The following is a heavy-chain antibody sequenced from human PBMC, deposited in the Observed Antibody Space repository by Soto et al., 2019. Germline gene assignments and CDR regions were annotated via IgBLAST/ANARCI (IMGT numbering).Heavy chain of an antibody. Sequence: ASVKVSCKASGGTFSSYTISWVRQAPGQGLEWMGRIIPILGIANYAQKFQGRVTITADKSTSTAYMELSSLRSEDTAVYYCARDGEDIVVVPAAPGAFDIWGQGTMVTVSS. CDR2: IIPILGIA. CDR1: GGTFSSYT. V-gene: IGHV1-69*04. CDR3: ARDGEDIVVVPAAPGAFDI. J-gene: IGHJ3*02. D-gene: IGHD2-2*01.